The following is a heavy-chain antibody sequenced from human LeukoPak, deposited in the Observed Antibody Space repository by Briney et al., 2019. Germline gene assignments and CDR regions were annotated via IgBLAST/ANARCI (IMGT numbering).Heavy chain of an antibody. CDR1: GFTFSSYG. CDR3: AKDGSGSYYSLYYFDY. J-gene: IGHJ4*02. D-gene: IGHD3-10*01. Sequence: GGSLRLSCAASGFTFSSYGMHWVRQAPGKGLEWVAVISYDGSNKYYADPVKGRFTISRDNSKNTLYLQMNSLRAEDTAVYYCAKDGSGSYYSLYYFDYWGQGTLVTVSS. CDR2: ISYDGSNK. V-gene: IGHV3-30*18.